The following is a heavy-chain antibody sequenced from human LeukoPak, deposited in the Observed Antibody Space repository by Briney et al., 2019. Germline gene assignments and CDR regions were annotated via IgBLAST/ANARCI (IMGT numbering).Heavy chain of an antibody. CDR2: INPNSGGT. J-gene: IGHJ4*02. Sequence: ASVKVSCKASGYTFTGYYMHWVRQAPGQGLEWMGWINPNSGGTNYAQKFQERVTITRDMSTSTAYMELSSLRSEDTAVYYCAALNWNYVYWGQGTLVTVSS. CDR1: GYTFTGYY. CDR3: AALNWNYVY. D-gene: IGHD1-7*01. V-gene: IGHV1-2*02.